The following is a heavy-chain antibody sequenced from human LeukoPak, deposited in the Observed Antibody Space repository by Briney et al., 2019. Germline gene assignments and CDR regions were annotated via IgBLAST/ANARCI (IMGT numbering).Heavy chain of an antibody. CDR2: IFFSGST. Sequence: SETLSLTCTVSGASISNSRDYWGWIRQPPGKGLEWIGSIFFSGSTYYNPSLKSRAAISVDSSKNQFSLKLSSVAAADTAFYYCARHVEIAVAGPIEYWGQGTLVPVSS. J-gene: IGHJ4*02. V-gene: IGHV4-39*01. CDR3: ARHVEIAVAGPIEY. CDR1: GASISNSRDY. D-gene: IGHD6-19*01.